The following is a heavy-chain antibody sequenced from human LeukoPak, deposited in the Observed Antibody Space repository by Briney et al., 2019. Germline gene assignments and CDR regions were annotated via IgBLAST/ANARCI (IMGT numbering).Heavy chain of an antibody. D-gene: IGHD2-2*01. CDR3: ATSGGFVLPNAITGNWYMDV. CDR2: ITSAGGYT. Sequence: PGRSLRLSCGASGFTFYDYSMNWVRQAPGKGLAWVASITSAGGYTYYADSVKGRFTISRDNAQNSLLLLMNSLRAEDSVMSVSATSGGFVLPNAITGNWYMDVWGRGTSVTVSS. CDR1: GFTFYDYS. J-gene: IGHJ6*03. V-gene: IGHV3-21*03.